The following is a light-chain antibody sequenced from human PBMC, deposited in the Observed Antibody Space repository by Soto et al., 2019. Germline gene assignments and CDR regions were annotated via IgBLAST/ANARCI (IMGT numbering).Light chain of an antibody. CDR2: KAS. Sequence: DIQMTQSPSTLSASVGDRVTITCRASQSISNWLAWYQQKPGKAPKLLIYKASSLESGVPSRFRGSGSGTEFTLTVSSLQPDDFATYYCQQYNSYSLSFGQGTKLEI. J-gene: IGKJ2*03. CDR1: QSISNW. V-gene: IGKV1-5*03. CDR3: QQYNSYSLS.